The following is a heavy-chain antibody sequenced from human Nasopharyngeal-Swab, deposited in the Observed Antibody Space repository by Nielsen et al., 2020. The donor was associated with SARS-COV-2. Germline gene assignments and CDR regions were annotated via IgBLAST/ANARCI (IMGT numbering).Heavy chain of an antibody. CDR2: ISASGSFK. D-gene: IGHD2-8*02. Sequence: GESLKISCAASAFSFSSFEVNWVRQAPGKGLEWISYISASGSFKYYADSVKGRFTISRDNARKSLYLQMDSLRGEDTGVYYCAGGTGWVFNCWGQGTLVTVSS. J-gene: IGHJ4*02. CDR3: AGGTGWVFNC. CDR1: AFSFSSFE. V-gene: IGHV3-48*03.